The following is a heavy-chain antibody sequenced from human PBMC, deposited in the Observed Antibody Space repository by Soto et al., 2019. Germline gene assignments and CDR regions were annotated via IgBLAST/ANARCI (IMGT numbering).Heavy chain of an antibody. Sequence: EVQLVESGGGLVQPGGSLILSCAASGFTFSHVWMGWVRQAPGKGMEWVDRIKSKDVGGTTDYAAPVKGRFFISRDDSKNTLYLKMNSLKTEDTAVYYCTTDYGGKSFGSWGQGDLVIVSS. J-gene: IGHJ4*02. CDR1: GFTFSHVW. CDR2: IKSKDVGGTT. V-gene: IGHV3-15*01. CDR3: TTDYGGKSFGS. D-gene: IGHD4-17*01.